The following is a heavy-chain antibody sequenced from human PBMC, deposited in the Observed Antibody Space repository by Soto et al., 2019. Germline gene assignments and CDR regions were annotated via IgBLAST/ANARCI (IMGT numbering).Heavy chain of an antibody. CDR3: ARVGGDYDFWSGYFYYYYYGMDV. D-gene: IGHD3-3*01. Sequence: QVQLVQSGAEVKKPGASVKVSCKASGYTFTSYDINWVRQATGQGLEWMGWMNPNSGNTGYAQKFQGRVTMTRNTSISTAYMELSSLRSEDTAVYYCARVGGDYDFWSGYFYYYYYGMDVWGQGTTVTVSS. CDR1: GYTFTSYD. CDR2: MNPNSGNT. V-gene: IGHV1-8*01. J-gene: IGHJ6*02.